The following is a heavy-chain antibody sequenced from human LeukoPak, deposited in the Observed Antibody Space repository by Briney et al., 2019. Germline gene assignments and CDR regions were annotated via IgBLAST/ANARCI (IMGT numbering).Heavy chain of an antibody. V-gene: IGHV3-21*01. J-gene: IGHJ5*02. Sequence: GGSLRLSCAASGFTFSSYSMNWVRQAPGKGLEWVSSISSSSSYIYYADSVKGRFTISRDNSKNTLYLQMNSLKTEDTAVYYCASSRGRNQLLNMNWFDPWGQGTLVTVSS. D-gene: IGHD1-14*01. CDR2: ISSSSSYI. CDR1: GFTFSSYS. CDR3: ASSRGRNQLLNMNWFDP.